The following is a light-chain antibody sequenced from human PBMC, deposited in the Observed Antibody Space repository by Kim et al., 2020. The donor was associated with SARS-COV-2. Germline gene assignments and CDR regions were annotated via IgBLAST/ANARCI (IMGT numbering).Light chain of an antibody. CDR2: KNY. J-gene: IGLJ3*02. V-gene: IGLV1-47*01. CDR1: SPNIGSNY. Sequence: GQRVIISCSGSSPNIGSNYVDWYQRLPGTAPKLLINKNYERPSGVPDRFSGSKSGTSASLAISGLRSEDEADYYCAAWDNSLSALVFGGGTQLTVL. CDR3: AAWDNSLSALV.